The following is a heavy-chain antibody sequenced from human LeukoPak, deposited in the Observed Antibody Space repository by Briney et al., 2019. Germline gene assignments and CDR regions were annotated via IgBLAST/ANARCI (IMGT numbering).Heavy chain of an antibody. D-gene: IGHD3-22*01. V-gene: IGHV4-4*02. CDR2: IYHSGST. J-gene: IGHJ4*02. CDR1: GGSISSSNW. Sequence: SETLSLTCAVSGGSISSSNWWSWVRQPPGKGLEWIGEIYHSGSTYYNPSLKSRVTISVDTSKNQFSLKLSSVTAADTAVYYCASGYYYDSSGYPDFDYWGQGTLVTVSS. CDR3: ASGYYYDSSGYPDFDY.